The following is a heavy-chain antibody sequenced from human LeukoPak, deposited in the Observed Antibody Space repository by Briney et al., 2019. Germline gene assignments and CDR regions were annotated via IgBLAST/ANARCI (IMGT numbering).Heavy chain of an antibody. CDR1: GFTFSSYA. CDR2: ISGSGGST. CDR3: AKFLRCYDSSGYNYFDY. V-gene: IGHV3-23*01. J-gene: IGHJ4*02. Sequence: GGSLRLSCAASGFTFSSYAMSWVRQAPGKGLEWVSAISGSGGSTYYADSVKGRFTISRDNSKNTLYLQMNSLRAEDTAVYYCAKFLRCYDSSGYNYFDYWGQGTLVTVSS. D-gene: IGHD3-22*01.